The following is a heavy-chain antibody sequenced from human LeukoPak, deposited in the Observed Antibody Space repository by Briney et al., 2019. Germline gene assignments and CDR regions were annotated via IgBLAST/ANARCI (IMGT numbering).Heavy chain of an antibody. J-gene: IGHJ4*02. V-gene: IGHV4-39*01. Sequence: SETLSLTCTVPGASISGSGYYWGWIRQSPGRGLEWIGSIFYTGSTSHNPSLNSRVTISVDTSKNQFSLKLNSVTAADSALYFCARNRHSYDSSGHLGIDYWGQGTLVTVSS. CDR3: ARNRHSYDSSGHLGIDY. D-gene: IGHD3-22*01. CDR1: GASISGSGYY. CDR2: IFYTGST.